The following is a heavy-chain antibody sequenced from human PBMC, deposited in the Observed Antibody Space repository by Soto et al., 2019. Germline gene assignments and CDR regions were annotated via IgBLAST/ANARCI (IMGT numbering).Heavy chain of an antibody. CDR1: GYTFTNYF. D-gene: IGHD1-1*01. V-gene: IGHV1-2*02. Sequence: QVQLVQSGAEVKQPGASVKVSCKPSGYTFTNYFIQWLRQAPGQGLEWMGWINPHDGGTNYAQKFQGRLAVTSDTSISTAYMELSSLTSDDTAVYYRARDPWDDGGVTLDYWGQGTLVTVSS. J-gene: IGHJ4*02. CDR2: INPHDGGT. CDR3: ARDPWDDGGVTLDY.